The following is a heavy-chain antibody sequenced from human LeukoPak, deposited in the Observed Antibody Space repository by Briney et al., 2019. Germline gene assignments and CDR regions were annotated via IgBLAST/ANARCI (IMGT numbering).Heavy chain of an antibody. CDR2: ISLNGDTT. D-gene: IGHD3-10*01. J-gene: IGHJ4*02. Sequence: AGGSLRLSCSASGFTFSRYAMHWVRQAPGKGLECVSSISLNGDTTYYADSVKGRFTISRDNSKNTLWLQVSSLRAEDTAVYYCVKTHGSGSYYNPMFDYWGQGILVTVSS. CDR1: GFTFSRYA. CDR3: VKTHGSGSYYNPMFDY. V-gene: IGHV3-64D*06.